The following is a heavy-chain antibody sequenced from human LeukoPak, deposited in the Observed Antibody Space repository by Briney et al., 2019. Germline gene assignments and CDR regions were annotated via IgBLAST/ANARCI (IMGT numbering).Heavy chain of an antibody. V-gene: IGHV3-11*01. CDR1: GFTFSDYY. Sequence: GGSLRLSCAASGFTFSDYYMSWIRQAPGKGLEWVSYISSSGSTIYYADSVKGRFTISRDNAKNSLYLQMNSLRAEDTAVYYCARVNNDDSSRYYYDDGFDYYYMDVWGKGTTVTVSS. CDR2: ISSSGSTI. CDR3: ARVNNDDSSRYYYDDGFDYYYMDV. D-gene: IGHD3-22*01. J-gene: IGHJ6*03.